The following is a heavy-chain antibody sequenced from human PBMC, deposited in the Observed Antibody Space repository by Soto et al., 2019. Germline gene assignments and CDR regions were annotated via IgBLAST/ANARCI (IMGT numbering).Heavy chain of an antibody. J-gene: IGHJ1*01. CDR2: AHHSVTT. CDR1: GGPVGYTSFY. CDR3: ARDTSSTSLRAEYFQF. Sequence: SETLSLTCDVSGGPVGYTSFYWGWLRQSPGKGLEWIGSAHHSVTTYYNPSLKGRVTISMDTSKNQFSLRLTSVTAADTAVYYCARDTSSTSLRAEYFQFWGQGTQVTVSS. D-gene: IGHD6-13*01. V-gene: IGHV4-39*02.